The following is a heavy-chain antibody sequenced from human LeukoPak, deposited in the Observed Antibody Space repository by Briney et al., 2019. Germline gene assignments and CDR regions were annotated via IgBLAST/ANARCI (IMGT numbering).Heavy chain of an antibody. CDR1: GGSFSGYY. CDR2: INHSGST. CDR3: ARPHSTFFDQDAAYYFDY. J-gene: IGHJ4*02. Sequence: SETLSLTCAVYGGSFSGYYWSWIRQPPGKGLEWIGEINHSGSTNYNPSLKSRVTISVDTSKNHFSLKLSSATAADTAVYYCARPHSTFFDQDAAYYFDYWGQGTLVTVSS. D-gene: IGHD3-9*01. V-gene: IGHV4-34*01.